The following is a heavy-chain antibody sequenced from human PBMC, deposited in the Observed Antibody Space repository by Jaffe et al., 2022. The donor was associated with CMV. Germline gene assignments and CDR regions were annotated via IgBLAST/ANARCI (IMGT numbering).Heavy chain of an antibody. CDR2: INEDKSEK. J-gene: IGHJ4*02. D-gene: IGHD2-2*01. Sequence: EVQLVESGGGLVQPGGSLGLSCAVSGFTFSSYVMTWVRQAPGKGLEWVANINEDKSEKSYVGSVKGRFTISRDNAKDSLYLQMNSLRADDTAVYYCARGRYQFDYWGQGILVTVSS. CDR1: GFTFSSYV. V-gene: IGHV3-7*01. CDR3: ARGRYQFDY.